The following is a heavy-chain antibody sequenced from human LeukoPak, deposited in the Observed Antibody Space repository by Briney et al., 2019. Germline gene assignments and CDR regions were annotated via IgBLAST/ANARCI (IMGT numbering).Heavy chain of an antibody. CDR3: AKSNGYGLIDS. V-gene: IGHV4-39*06. Sequence: SETLSLTCTVSSGSISTSHYYWGWARQPPGKALERNGNVFYSRCTYYCPALNSRTTNTLTTSGYLVLLRLNSVTAADTAVSYCAKSNGYGLIDSWGQGTMVTFSS. J-gene: IGHJ3*01. CDR2: VFYSRCT. D-gene: IGHD3-22*01. CDR1: SGSISTSHYY.